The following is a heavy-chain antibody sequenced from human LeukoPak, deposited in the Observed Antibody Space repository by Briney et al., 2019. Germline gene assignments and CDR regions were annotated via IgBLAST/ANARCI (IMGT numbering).Heavy chain of an antibody. CDR3: ARDSGRYFDWLLSGDY. Sequence: GGSLRLSCAASGFIFSNSAMNWVRQAPGKGLECVSSINNDGSYIYYTGSVKGRFTISRDNAKNSLYLRLNSLRVEDTAVYYCARDSGRYFDWLLSGDYWGQGPLVTVSS. D-gene: IGHD3-9*01. CDR2: INNDGSYI. V-gene: IGHV3-21*01. CDR1: GFIFSNSA. J-gene: IGHJ4*02.